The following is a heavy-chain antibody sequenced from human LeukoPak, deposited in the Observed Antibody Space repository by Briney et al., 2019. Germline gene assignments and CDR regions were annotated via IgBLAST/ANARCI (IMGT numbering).Heavy chain of an antibody. CDR2: IYYSGRT. J-gene: IGHJ3*02. CDR3: ARRVDTAMVDAFDI. Sequence: SETLSLTCTVSGASISSYYWSWIRQPPRKGLEWIGYIYYSGRTNYNPSLKSRVTISVDTSKNQFSLKLSSVTAADTAVYYCARRVDTAMVDAFDIWGQGTMVTVSS. CDR1: GASISSYY. V-gene: IGHV4-59*01. D-gene: IGHD5-18*01.